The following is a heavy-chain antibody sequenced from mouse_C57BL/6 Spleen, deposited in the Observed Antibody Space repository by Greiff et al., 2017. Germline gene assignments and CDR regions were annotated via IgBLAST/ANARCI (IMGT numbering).Heavy chain of an antibody. D-gene: IGHD2-4*01. Sequence: VHVKQSGPELVKPGASVKIPCKASGYTFTDYNMDWVKQSHGKSLEWIGDINPNNGGTIYNQKFKGKATLTVDKSSSTAYMELRSLTSEDTAVYYCAILYYDYGAWFAYWGQGTLVTVSA. CDR3: AILYYDYGAWFAY. CDR2: INPNNGGT. CDR1: GYTFTDYN. V-gene: IGHV1-18*01. J-gene: IGHJ3*01.